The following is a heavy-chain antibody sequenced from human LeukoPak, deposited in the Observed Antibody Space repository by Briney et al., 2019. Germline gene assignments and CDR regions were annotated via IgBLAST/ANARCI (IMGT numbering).Heavy chain of an antibody. V-gene: IGHV4-38-2*02. D-gene: IGHD2-8*01. J-gene: IGHJ4*02. CDR2: MYHSGST. CDR3: ARDVLASFDY. Sequence: SETLSLTCTVSRYSIGSSNYWGWIRQPPGKGLEWIGSMYHSGSTYYNPSPKSRITISLDASKNQFSLNLSSVTAADTAVYYCARDVLASFDYWGRGTLVTVSS. CDR1: RYSIGSSNY.